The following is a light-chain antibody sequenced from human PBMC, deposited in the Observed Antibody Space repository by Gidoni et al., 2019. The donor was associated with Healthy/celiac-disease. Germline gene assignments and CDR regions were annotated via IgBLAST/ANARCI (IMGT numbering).Light chain of an antibody. V-gene: IGKV3-11*01. CDR3: QQRSNWPPTLT. CDR1: QSVSSY. Sequence: EIVLTLSPATMSLSPGERATLSCRASQSVSSYLAWYQQKPGPAPRLLIYDASNRATGIPARFSGSGSGTDFTLTISSLEPEDFAVYYCQQRSNWPPTLTFGGGTKVEIK. CDR2: DAS. J-gene: IGKJ4*01.